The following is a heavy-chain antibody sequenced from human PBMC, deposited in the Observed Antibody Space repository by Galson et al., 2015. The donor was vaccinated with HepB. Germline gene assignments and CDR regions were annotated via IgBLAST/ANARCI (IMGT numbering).Heavy chain of an antibody. CDR1: GFTFSDYY. V-gene: IGHV3-11*01. CDR3: ARGWVYYYESSGYYPDY. Sequence: LRLSCAASGFTFSDYYMSWIRQAPGKGLEWVSYISSGSTIYYADSGKGRFTISRDNAKNSLYLQMNSLRAEDTAVYYCARGWVYYYESSGYYPDYWGQGTLVTVSS. CDR2: ISSGSTI. J-gene: IGHJ4*02. D-gene: IGHD3-22*01.